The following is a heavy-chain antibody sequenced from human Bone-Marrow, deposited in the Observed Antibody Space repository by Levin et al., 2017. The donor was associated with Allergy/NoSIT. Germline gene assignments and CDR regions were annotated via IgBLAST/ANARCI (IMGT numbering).Heavy chain of an antibody. J-gene: IGHJ4*02. CDR3: AHRALWFGELPFDF. CDR2: IYWDDDK. CDR1: GFSLSRNGVG. V-gene: IGHV2-5*02. D-gene: IGHD3-10*01. Sequence: SGPTLVKPTQTLTLTCTFSGFSLSRNGVGVGWIRQAPGKALEWLALIYWDDDKRYSPSLKSRHNITKDTSKNQVVLTMTNMPPGDTGTYYCAHRALWFGELPFDFWGRGSLVTVSS.